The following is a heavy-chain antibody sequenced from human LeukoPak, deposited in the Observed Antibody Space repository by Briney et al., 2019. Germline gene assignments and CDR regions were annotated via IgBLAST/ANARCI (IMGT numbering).Heavy chain of an antibody. Sequence: ASVRVSCKVSGYTLTELSMHWVRQAPGKGLEWMGGFDPEDGETIYAQKFQGRVTMTEDTSTDTAYMELSSLRSEDTAVYYCATGSAGAAAGSIDYWGQGTLVTVSS. D-gene: IGHD6-13*01. J-gene: IGHJ4*02. V-gene: IGHV1-24*01. CDR3: ATGSAGAAAGSIDY. CDR1: GYTLTELS. CDR2: FDPEDGET.